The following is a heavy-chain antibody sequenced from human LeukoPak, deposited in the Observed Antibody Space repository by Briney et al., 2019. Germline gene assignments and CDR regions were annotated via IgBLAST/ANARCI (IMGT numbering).Heavy chain of an antibody. CDR3: ARARYYDFWSGYYGTYYFDY. V-gene: IGHV4-34*01. J-gene: IGHJ4*02. CDR2: INHSGST. CDR1: GGSFSGYY. D-gene: IGHD3-3*01. Sequence: KPSETLSLTCAVYGGSFSGYYWSWIRQPPGKGLEWIGEINHSGSTNYNPSLKSRVTISVDTSKNQFSLKLSSVTAADTAVYYCARARYYDFWSGYYGTYYFDYWGQGTLVTVSS.